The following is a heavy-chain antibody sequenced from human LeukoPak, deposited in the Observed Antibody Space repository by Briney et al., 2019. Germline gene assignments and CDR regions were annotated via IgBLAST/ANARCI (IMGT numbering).Heavy chain of an antibody. D-gene: IGHD3-22*01. Sequence: PGGSLRLSCAASKFTFSSYSMNWVRQAPGKGLQWVSSISTGSSYIYYADSVKGRFTISRDNAKNSLYLQMNSLRAEDTAVYYCAKEGYDSSGYYHWFDPWGQGTLVTVSS. CDR1: KFTFSSYS. J-gene: IGHJ5*02. CDR3: AKEGYDSSGYYHWFDP. CDR2: ISTGSSYI. V-gene: IGHV3-21*04.